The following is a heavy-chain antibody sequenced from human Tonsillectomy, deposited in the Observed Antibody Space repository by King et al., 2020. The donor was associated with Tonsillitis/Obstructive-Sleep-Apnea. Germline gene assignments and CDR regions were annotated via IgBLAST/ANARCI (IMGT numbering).Heavy chain of an antibody. D-gene: IGHD6-19*01. CDR2: INPNSGGT. Sequence: QRQLVQSGAEVKKPGASVKVSCKASGYTFTGYYMHWVRQAPGQGLEWMGWINPNSGGTNYAQKFQGRVTMTRDTSISTAYMELSRLRSDDTAVYYCARDIGVAGSGNYYGMDVWGQGTTVTVSS. CDR1: GYTFTGYY. J-gene: IGHJ6*02. CDR3: ARDIGVAGSGNYYGMDV. V-gene: IGHV1-2*02.